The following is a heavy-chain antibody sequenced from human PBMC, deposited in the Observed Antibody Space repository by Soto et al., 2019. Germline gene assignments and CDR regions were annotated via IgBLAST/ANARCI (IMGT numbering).Heavy chain of an antibody. CDR3: AKDLALGFWSGNYYFDH. CDR1: GFTFKNNG. CDR2: ISYHGNNQ. J-gene: IGHJ4*02. V-gene: IGHV3-30*18. D-gene: IGHD3-3*01. Sequence: QVQLVESGGGVVQPGRSLRLSCAASGFTFKNNGMHWVRQAPGKGLEWVAIISYHGNNQFYADSVKGRFTISRDNSNNTLYLEMNSLRHEDTAVYYCAKDLALGFWSGNYYFDHWGQGTLVTVSS.